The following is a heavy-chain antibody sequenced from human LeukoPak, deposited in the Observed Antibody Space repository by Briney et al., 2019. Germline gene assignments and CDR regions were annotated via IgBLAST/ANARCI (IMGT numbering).Heavy chain of an antibody. CDR3: AKDSHSWSRDY. Sequence: GGSLRLSCAASGFTFGSYSMTWVRQAPGKGLEWVSLIDSNSNFMNYADSVKGRFTISRDNAKKSLYLEMNSLRAEDTAAYYCAKDSHSWSRDYWGQGTLVTVSS. CDR1: GFTFGSYS. V-gene: IGHV3-21*01. J-gene: IGHJ4*02. CDR2: IDSNSNFM. D-gene: IGHD6-13*01.